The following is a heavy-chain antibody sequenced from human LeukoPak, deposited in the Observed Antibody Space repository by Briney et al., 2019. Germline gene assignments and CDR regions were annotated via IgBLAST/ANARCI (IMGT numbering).Heavy chain of an antibody. Sequence: GASVKVSCKASGYTFTSYYMHWVLQAPGQGLEWMGIINPSGGSTSYAQKFQGRVTMTRDTSTSTVYMELSSLRSEDTAVYYCAFIAARHPFDYWGQGTLVTVSS. CDR2: INPSGGST. J-gene: IGHJ4*02. V-gene: IGHV1-46*03. CDR1: GYTFTSYY. D-gene: IGHD6-6*01. CDR3: AFIAARHPFDY.